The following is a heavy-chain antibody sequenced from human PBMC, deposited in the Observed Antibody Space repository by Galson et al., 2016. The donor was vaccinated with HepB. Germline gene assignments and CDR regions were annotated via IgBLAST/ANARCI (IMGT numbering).Heavy chain of an antibody. D-gene: IGHD6-13*01. CDR1: GFPFSKYR. J-gene: IGHJ4*02. CDR3: TRAHREGIAAAGFQI. V-gene: IGHV3-74*01. CDR2: INTDGSST. Sequence: SLRLSCAASGFPFSKYRMHWVRQAPGKGLVWVSRINTDGSSTTYADSVKGRFTISRDNAKNTLYLQMNSLRAEDTALYYCTRAHREGIAAAGFQIWGQATLVTVSS.